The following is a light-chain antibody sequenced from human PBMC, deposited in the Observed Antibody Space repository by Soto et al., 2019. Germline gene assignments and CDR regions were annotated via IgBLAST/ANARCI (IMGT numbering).Light chain of an antibody. CDR2: DVS. CDR1: SSDVGAYNF. V-gene: IGLV2-11*01. J-gene: IGLJ3*02. CDR3: CSYAGSYTLV. Sequence: QSALTQPRSVSGSPGQSVTISCTGTSSDVGAYNFVSWYQQHTGRGPKLMIYDVSRQPGGVPDRFSASKSGNTASLTISALHADDEADYYCCSYAGSYTLVFGGGTKLTVL.